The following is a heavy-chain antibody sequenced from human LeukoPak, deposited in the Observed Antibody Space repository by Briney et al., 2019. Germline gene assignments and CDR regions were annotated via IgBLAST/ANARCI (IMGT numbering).Heavy chain of an antibody. J-gene: IGHJ6*02. CDR1: GGTFSSYA. CDR2: ITPIFGTA. CDR3: ASGPIGYSGYEYGMDV. V-gene: IGHV1-69*13. Sequence: SVKVSCKASGGTFSSYAISWVRQAPGQGLEWMGGITPIFGTANYAQKFQGRVTITADESTSTAYMELSSLRSEDTAVYYCASGPIGYSGYEYGMDVWGQGTTVTVSS. D-gene: IGHD5-12*01.